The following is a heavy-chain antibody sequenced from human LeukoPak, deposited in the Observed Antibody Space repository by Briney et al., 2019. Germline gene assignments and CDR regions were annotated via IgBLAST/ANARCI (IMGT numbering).Heavy chain of an antibody. J-gene: IGHJ4*02. CDR1: GGSFSGYY. Sequence: SETLSLTCAVYGGSFSGYYWSWIRQPPGKGPEWIGEINHSGSTNYNPSLKSRVTISVDTSKNQFSLKLSSVTAADTAVYYCARIAANFDYWGQGTLVTVSS. CDR3: ARIAANFDY. CDR2: INHSGST. V-gene: IGHV4-34*01. D-gene: IGHD6-25*01.